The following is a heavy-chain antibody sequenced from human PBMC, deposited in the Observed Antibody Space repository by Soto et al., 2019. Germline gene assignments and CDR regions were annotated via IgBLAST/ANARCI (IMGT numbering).Heavy chain of an antibody. CDR2: VNPIVSMS. CDR3: ASSYGSGYRAFDY. Sequence: QVQLVQSGVEVKRPGSSVKVSCKASGDTFNFYSINWVRQAPGLGLEWMGRVNPIVSMSNYAQKFQGRVSMTAXXATSTAYMELSSLRSEDTAIYYCASSYGSGYRAFDYWGQGALVTVSS. V-gene: IGHV1-69*02. J-gene: IGHJ4*02. CDR1: GDTFNFYS. D-gene: IGHD3-10*01.